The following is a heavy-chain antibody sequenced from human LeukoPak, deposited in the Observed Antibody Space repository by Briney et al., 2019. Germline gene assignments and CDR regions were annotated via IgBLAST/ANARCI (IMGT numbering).Heavy chain of an antibody. CDR2: FDPEDGET. J-gene: IGHJ6*03. Sequence: ASVKVSCKVSGYTLTELSMHWVRQAPGKGLEWMGGFDPEDGETIYAQKFQGRVTMTEDTPTDTAYMELSSLRSEDTAVYYCATDSPKDVAARSYYYMDVWGKGTTVTVSS. CDR3: ATDSPKDVAARSYYYMDV. D-gene: IGHD5-12*01. CDR1: GYTLTELS. V-gene: IGHV1-24*01.